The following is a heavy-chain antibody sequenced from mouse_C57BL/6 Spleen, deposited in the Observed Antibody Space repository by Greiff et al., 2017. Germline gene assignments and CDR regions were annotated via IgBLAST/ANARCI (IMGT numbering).Heavy chain of an antibody. V-gene: IGHV1-15*01. J-gene: IGHJ3*01. D-gene: IGHD2-3*01. CDR1: GYTFTDYE. Sequence: VKLMESGAELVRPGASVTLSCKASGYTFTDYEMHWVKQTPVHGLEWIGAIDPETGGTAYNQKFKGKAILTADKSSSTAYMELRSLTSEDSAVYYCSRYPTFYDGYCEWFAYWGQGTLVTVSA. CDR3: SRYPTFYDGYCEWFAY. CDR2: IDPETGGT.